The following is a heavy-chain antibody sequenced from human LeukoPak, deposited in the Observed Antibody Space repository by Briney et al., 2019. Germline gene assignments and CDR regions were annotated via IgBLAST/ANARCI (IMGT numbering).Heavy chain of an antibody. V-gene: IGHV3-13*04. J-gene: IGHJ6*02. CDR1: GFTFSSYD. Sequence: PGGSLRLSCAASGFTFSSYDTHWVRQATGKGLEWVSAIGTAGDTYYPGSVKGRFTISRENAKNSLYLQMNSLRAGDTAVYYCARDFYGSGSPDVWGQGTTVTVCS. CDR2: IGTAGDT. D-gene: IGHD3-10*01. CDR3: ARDFYGSGSPDV.